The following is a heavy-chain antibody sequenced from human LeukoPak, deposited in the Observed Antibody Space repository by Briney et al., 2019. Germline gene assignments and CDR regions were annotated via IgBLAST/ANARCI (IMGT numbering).Heavy chain of an antibody. Sequence: SVNVSCKASGGTFSSYAISWVRQAPGQGLEWMGGIIPIFGTANYAQKFQGRVTITADKSTSTAYMELSSLRSEDTAVYYCARDYQYSSGSDYWGQGTLVTVSS. J-gene: IGHJ4*02. V-gene: IGHV1-69*06. CDR3: ARDYQYSSGSDY. CDR2: IIPIFGTA. CDR1: GGTFSSYA. D-gene: IGHD6-19*01.